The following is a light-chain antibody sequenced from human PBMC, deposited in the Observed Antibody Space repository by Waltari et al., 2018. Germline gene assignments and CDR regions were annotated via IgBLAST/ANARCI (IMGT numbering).Light chain of an antibody. V-gene: IGKV4-1*01. CDR2: WAS. CDR1: PSVFQPYNNRNY. CDR3: QQDYDNWT. J-gene: IGKJ1*01. Sequence: DIVVTQSPDSLAVSLGERVNLHCQSRPSVFQPYNNRNYSGWFQQTPGQPPKLLSYWASSRESGVPDRFSGGGSGTDFTLTSSSLQDEDVAVYYWQQDYDNWTFGQGTKVEIK.